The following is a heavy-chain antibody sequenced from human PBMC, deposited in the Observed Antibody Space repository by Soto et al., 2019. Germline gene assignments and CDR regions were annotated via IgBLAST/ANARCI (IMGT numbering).Heavy chain of an antibody. V-gene: IGHV6-1*01. Sequence: PSQTLSLTCVISGDSVSSNSVAWNWIRQSPSRGLEWLGRTYYRSKWFHDFAISVNTRITINPDTSKHQFSLHLHSVTLDDTAVYYCARDKLDNRYFELWGRGTLVTVSS. CDR3: ARDKLDNRYFEL. CDR2: TYYRSKWFH. CDR1: GDSVSSNSVA. D-gene: IGHD1-1*01. J-gene: IGHJ2*01.